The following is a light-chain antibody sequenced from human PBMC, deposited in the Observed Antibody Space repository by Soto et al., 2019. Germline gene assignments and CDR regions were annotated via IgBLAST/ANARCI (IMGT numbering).Light chain of an antibody. CDR1: QFISTY. CDR2: AAS. CDR3: KNRHSAPLT. V-gene: IGKV1-39*01. J-gene: IGKJ4*01. Sequence: DIQMTQSPSSLSASVGDSVTITCRASQFISTYLNWYQQKLGKAPKLLIYAASSLQRGVPSRFSGSGSGKDFTIKISSLKPEDFATYFCKNRHSAPLTFGGGTKVEIE.